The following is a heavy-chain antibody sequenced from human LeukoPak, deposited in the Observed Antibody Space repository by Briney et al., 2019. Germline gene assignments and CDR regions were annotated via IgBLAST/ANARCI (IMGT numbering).Heavy chain of an antibody. CDR2: IYYSGST. CDR3: ARELSGSYRDPGGAGFDY. J-gene: IGHJ4*02. Sequence: SETLSLTCTVSGGSISSYYWSWIRQPPGKGLEWIGYIYYSGSTNYNPSLKSRVTISVDTSKNQFSLKLSSVTAADTAVYYCARELSGSYRDPGGAGFDYWGQGTLVTVSS. V-gene: IGHV4-59*12. D-gene: IGHD1-26*01. CDR1: GGSISSYY.